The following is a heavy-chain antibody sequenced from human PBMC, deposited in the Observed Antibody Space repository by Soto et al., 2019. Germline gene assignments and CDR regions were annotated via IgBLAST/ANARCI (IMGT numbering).Heavy chain of an antibody. Sequence: PGGSLRLSCAASGFTFSSYAMHWVRQAPGKGLEWVAVISYDGSNKYYADSVKGRFTIPRDNSKNTLYLQMNSLRAEDTAVYYCAREYGDYNAFDIWGQGTMVTVSS. D-gene: IGHD4-17*01. J-gene: IGHJ3*02. CDR3: AREYGDYNAFDI. V-gene: IGHV3-30-3*01. CDR1: GFTFSSYA. CDR2: ISYDGSNK.